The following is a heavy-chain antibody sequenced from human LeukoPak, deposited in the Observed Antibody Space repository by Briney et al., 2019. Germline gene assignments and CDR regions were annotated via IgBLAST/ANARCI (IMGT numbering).Heavy chain of an antibody. J-gene: IGHJ6*02. CDR3: ARENVLLWFGESPYYGMDV. Sequence: ASVKVSCKASGYTFTSYGISWVQQAPGQGLEWMGWISAYNGNTNYAQKLQGRVTMTTDTSTSTAYMELRSLRSDDTAVYYCARENVLLWFGESPYYGMDVWGQGTTVTVSS. V-gene: IGHV1-18*01. D-gene: IGHD3-10*01. CDR2: ISAYNGNT. CDR1: GYTFTSYG.